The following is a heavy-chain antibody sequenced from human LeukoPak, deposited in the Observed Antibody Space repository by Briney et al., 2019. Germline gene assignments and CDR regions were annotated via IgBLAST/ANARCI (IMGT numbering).Heavy chain of an antibody. CDR1: GGSFSGYS. J-gene: IGHJ4*02. V-gene: IGHV4-34*01. CDR2: FDRSGST. CDR3: ARGSATGLAY. D-gene: IGHD1-1*01. Sequence: PSETLSLTCAVCGGSFSGYSWTWIRQPPGKGLEWIGEFDRSGSTNCNPALRSRLTISVDTSKNQFSLKLSSVTAADTAVYYCARGSATGLAYWGQGNLVTVSS.